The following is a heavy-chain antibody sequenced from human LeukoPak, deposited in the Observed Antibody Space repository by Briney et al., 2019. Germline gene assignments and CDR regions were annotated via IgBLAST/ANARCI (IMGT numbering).Heavy chain of an antibody. CDR2: ITPYSGGT. CDR3: ARDRADNFDSSGYYPDGLDI. Sequence: ASVRVSCKPSGYTFSAFYIHWVRQAPGQGLEWMGWITPYSGGTNYAQRFQDRVTMTWDTSIATANMELSGLKSDDTAVYYCARDRADNFDSSGYYPDGLDIWGQGTMVTVS. CDR1: GYTFSAFY. J-gene: IGHJ3*02. D-gene: IGHD3-22*01. V-gene: IGHV1-2*02.